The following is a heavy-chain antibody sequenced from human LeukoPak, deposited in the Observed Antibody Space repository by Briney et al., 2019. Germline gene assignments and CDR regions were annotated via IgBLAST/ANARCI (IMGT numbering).Heavy chain of an antibody. CDR3: ARGILSDDAFDI. CDR1: GYTFTSYD. V-gene: IGHV1-8*01. CDR2: MNPNSGNT. Sequence: ASVKVSCKASGYTFTSYDINWVRQATRQGLEWMGWMNPNSGNTGYVQKFQGRVTMTRNTSISTAYMELSSLRSEDTAVYYCARGILSDDAFDIWGQGTMVTVSS. J-gene: IGHJ3*02.